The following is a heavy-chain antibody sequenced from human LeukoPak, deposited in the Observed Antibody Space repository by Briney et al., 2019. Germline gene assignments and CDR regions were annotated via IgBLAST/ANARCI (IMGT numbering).Heavy chain of an antibody. CDR1: GYTFTDYD. J-gene: IGHJ3*02. Sequence: ASVKVSCKSSGYTFTDYDINWVRQATGQGLEWMGWMNPNSGNTGYAQKFQGRVTMTEDTSTDTAYMELSSLRSEDTAVYYCATDRHYYDSSGLDAFDIWGQGTMVTVSS. D-gene: IGHD3-22*01. V-gene: IGHV1-8*02. CDR2: MNPNSGNT. CDR3: ATDRHYYDSSGLDAFDI.